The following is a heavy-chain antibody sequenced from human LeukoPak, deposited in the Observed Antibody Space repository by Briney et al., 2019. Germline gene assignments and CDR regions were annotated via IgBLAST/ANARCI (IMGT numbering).Heavy chain of an antibody. CDR3: ASSTGSYLEGHYFDY. J-gene: IGHJ4*02. D-gene: IGHD1-26*01. CDR2: IYYSGST. Sequence: PSETLSLTCTVSGGSISSYYWSWIRQPPGKGLEWIGYIYYSGSTNYNLSLKSRVTISVDTSKNQFSLKLSSVTAADTAVYYCASSTGSYLEGHYFDYWGQGTLVTVSS. V-gene: IGHV4-59*01. CDR1: GGSISSYY.